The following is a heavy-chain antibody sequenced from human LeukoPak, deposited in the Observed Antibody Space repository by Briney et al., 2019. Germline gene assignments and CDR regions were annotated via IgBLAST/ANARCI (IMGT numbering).Heavy chain of an antibody. V-gene: IGHV3-30*04. D-gene: IGHD6-19*01. Sequence: GGSLRLSCAASGFTLSSYATHWVRQAPGKGLEWVAVISYDGSNKYYADSVKGRFTISRDNSKNTLYLQMNSLRAEDTAVYYCASPRLGGAFDIWGQGTMVTVSS. CDR3: ASPRLGGAFDI. CDR1: GFTLSSYA. CDR2: ISYDGSNK. J-gene: IGHJ3*02.